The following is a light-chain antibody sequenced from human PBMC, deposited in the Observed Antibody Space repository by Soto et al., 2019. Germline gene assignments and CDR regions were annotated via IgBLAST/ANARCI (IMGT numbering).Light chain of an antibody. CDR3: ASYAGIYTCV. CDR2: DVS. J-gene: IGLJ3*02. Sequence: QSALTQPRSVSGSPGQSVTISCTGTSSDVGGYNYVSWYQQHPGKAPKLMIYDVSTRPSGVPDRFSGSKSGNTASLTISGLPAADEADYHCASYAGIYTCVFGQGTKLTLL. CDR1: SSDVGGYNY. V-gene: IGLV2-11*01.